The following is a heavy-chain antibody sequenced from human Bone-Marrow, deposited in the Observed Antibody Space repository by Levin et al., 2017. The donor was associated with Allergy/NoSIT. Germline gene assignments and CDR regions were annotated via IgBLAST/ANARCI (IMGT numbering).Heavy chain of an antibody. CDR3: VRRHHESGV. Sequence: PEASVKVSCKASGYTFTAYGISWVRQAPGQGLEWIGWINTYDNKTDSAQKLQGRVTLTTDTSTRTAYMELRSLRSDDTAVYYCVRRHHESGVWGQGTTVTVSS. CDR1: GYTFTAYG. V-gene: IGHV1-18*01. J-gene: IGHJ6*02. CDR2: INTYDNKT. D-gene: IGHD6-25*01.